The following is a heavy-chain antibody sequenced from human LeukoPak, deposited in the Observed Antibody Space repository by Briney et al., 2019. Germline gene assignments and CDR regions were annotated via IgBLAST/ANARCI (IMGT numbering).Heavy chain of an antibody. D-gene: IGHD1-26*01. CDR1: GGSISSYY. V-gene: IGHV4-59*01. CDR3: ARDSGSYPHWFAP. CDR2: IFYSGIT. Sequence: SETLALTCTVSGGSISSYYWNWIRQPPGKGLEWIGYIFYSGITNYNPSLKSRVTISVDTSKKQFSLKLTSVTAADTAVYHCARDSGSYPHWFAPWGQGTLVTVSS. J-gene: IGHJ5*02.